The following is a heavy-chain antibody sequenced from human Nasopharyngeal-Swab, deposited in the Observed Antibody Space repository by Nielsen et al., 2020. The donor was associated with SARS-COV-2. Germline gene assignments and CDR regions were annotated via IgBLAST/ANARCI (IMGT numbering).Heavy chain of an antibody. Sequence: WIRQPPGKGLEWIGEIYHSGSTNYNPSLKSRVTISVDKSKNQFSLKLSSATAADTAVYYCARDELMVYYYYGMDVWGQGTTVTVSS. J-gene: IGHJ6*02. CDR2: IYHSGST. CDR3: ARDELMVYYYYGMDV. V-gene: IGHV4-4*02. D-gene: IGHD2-8*01.